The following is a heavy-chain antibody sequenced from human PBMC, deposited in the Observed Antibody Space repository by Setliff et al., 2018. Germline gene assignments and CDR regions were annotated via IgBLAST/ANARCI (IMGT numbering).Heavy chain of an antibody. V-gene: IGHV4-61*02. CDR3: RFWSGYLKNDF. Sequence: SETLSLTCAVSGGSLNSGSYYWSWIRQSTERGLEWLGRLHTSGSTTYNPALNSRVTISVDTSKNQFSLRLSSVTAADTAVYYCRFWSGYLKNDFWGQGTLVTVSS. J-gene: IGHJ4*02. D-gene: IGHD3-3*01. CDR1: GGSLNSGSYY. CDR2: LHTSGST.